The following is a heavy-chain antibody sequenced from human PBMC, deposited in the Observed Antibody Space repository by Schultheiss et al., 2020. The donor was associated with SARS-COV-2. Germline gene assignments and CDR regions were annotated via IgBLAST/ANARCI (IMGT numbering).Heavy chain of an antibody. J-gene: IGHJ1*01. CDR3: AKDIYDSSGYGGNVQH. CDR2: IYSGGST. D-gene: IGHD3-22*01. Sequence: GESLKISCAASGVTFSDDYMSWVRQAPGKGLEWVSVIYSGGSTYYADSVKGRFTISRDNAKNTVFLQMNSLTAEDTAVYYCAKDIYDSSGYGGNVQHWGQGTLVTVSS. V-gene: IGHV3-66*01. CDR1: GVTFSDDY.